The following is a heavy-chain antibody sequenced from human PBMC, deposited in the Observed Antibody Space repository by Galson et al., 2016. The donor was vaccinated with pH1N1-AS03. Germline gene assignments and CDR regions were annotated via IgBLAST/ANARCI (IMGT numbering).Heavy chain of an antibody. CDR2: ISFDGTNK. J-gene: IGHJ4*02. CDR1: GFTISNFG. V-gene: IGHV3-30*18. CDR3: ANDFNYDFWSGYSFY. Sequence: SLRLSCAASGFTISNFGMLWVRQAPGQGLEWVAIISFDGTNKYYADSVKGRFSISRDNSKNTLFLQMSALRAEDTAFYYCANDFNYDFWSGYSFYWGQGALVTVSS. D-gene: IGHD3/OR15-3a*01.